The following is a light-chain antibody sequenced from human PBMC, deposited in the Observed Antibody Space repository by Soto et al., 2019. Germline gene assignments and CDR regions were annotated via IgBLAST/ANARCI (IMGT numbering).Light chain of an antibody. CDR1: SSDVGGYNY. CDR3: SSYTSSRAHVV. CDR2: DVS. Sequence: QSALTQPASVSGSPGQSITISCTGTSSDVGGYNYVSWYQQHPGKAPKLMIYDVSSRPSGVSNRFSGSKSGNTASLTISGLQAEDEAVYHCSSYTSSRAHVVFGGGTKLTVL. J-gene: IGLJ2*01. V-gene: IGLV2-14*01.